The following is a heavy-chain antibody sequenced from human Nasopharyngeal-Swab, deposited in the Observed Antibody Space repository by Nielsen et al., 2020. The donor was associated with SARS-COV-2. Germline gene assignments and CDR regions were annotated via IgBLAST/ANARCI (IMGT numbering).Heavy chain of an antibody. CDR3: AGNHDNTF. J-gene: IGHJ4*02. Sequence: GGSLRLSCVVSGFTFSDHWMNWVRQAPGKGLEWVANIKPDGSEKYYVDSVKGRFTISRDNARNSLFLQMDSLRVEDTAIHYCAGNHDNTFWGQGNLVAVS. D-gene: IGHD3-22*01. CDR2: IKPDGSEK. V-gene: IGHV3-7*03. CDR1: GFTFSDHW.